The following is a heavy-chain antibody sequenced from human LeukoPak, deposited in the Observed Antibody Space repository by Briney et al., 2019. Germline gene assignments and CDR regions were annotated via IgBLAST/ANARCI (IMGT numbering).Heavy chain of an antibody. J-gene: IGHJ6*02. CDR3: ARDLIYSSSLNHLYYYYGMDV. CDR1: GYTFTGYY. CDR2: INPNSGGT. D-gene: IGHD6-13*01. Sequence: ASVKASCKASGYTFTGYYMHWVLQAPGQGLESMGWINPNSGGTNYAQKFQGRVTMTRDTSISTAYMELSRLRSDDTAVYYCARDLIYSSSLNHLYYYYGMDVWGQGTTVTVSS. V-gene: IGHV1-2*02.